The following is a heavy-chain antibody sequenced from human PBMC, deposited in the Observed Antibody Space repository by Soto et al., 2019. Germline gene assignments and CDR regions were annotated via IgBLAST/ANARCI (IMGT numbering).Heavy chain of an antibody. D-gene: IGHD3-16*01. V-gene: IGHV4-59*01. CDR2: IYYNGST. CDR1: GGSISTYY. Sequence: SETLSLTFTVSGGSISTYYWSWIRQPPGKGLEWIAYIYYNGSTNSNPSLKSRVTISLDTSKNQFSLKLTSVTAADTAVYYCTRGHWALDSWAQGTLVTVSS. CDR3: TRGHWALDS. J-gene: IGHJ5*01.